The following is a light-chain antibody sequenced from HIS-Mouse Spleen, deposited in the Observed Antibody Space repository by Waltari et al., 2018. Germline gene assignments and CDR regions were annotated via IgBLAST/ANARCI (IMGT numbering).Light chain of an antibody. J-gene: IGLJ3*02. V-gene: IGLV1-47*01. Sequence: ELTQPPSASGTPGQRVTISCSGSSSNIGSNSVYWYQQLPGTAPKLLIYRNNQRPSGVPDRFSGSKSGTSASLAISGLRSEDEADYYCAAWDDSLSGPVFGGGTKLTVL. CDR2: RNN. CDR3: AAWDDSLSGPV. CDR1: SSNIGSNS.